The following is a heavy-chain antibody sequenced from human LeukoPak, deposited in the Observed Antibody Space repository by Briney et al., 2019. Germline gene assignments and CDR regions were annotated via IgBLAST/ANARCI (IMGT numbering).Heavy chain of an antibody. D-gene: IGHD2-2*01. CDR2: INHSGSA. CDR1: GGSFSGYY. V-gene: IGHV4-34*01. Sequence: SETLSLTCAVYGGSFSGYYWSWIRQPPGKGLEWIGEINHSGSANYNPSLKSRVTISVDTSKNQFSLELSSVTAADTAVYYCARVRVYCSSTSCYGPFFDYWGQGTLVTVSS. J-gene: IGHJ4*02. CDR3: ARVRVYCSSTSCYGPFFDY.